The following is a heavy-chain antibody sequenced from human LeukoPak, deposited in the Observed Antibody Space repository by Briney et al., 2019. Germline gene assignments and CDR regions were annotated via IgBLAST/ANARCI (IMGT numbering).Heavy chain of an antibody. V-gene: IGHV1-18*01. J-gene: IGHJ4*02. CDR1: GYTFTSYG. CDR2: ISAYNGNT. D-gene: IGHD3-10*01. CDR3: ARDHPDPYGSGSYHFPFNY. Sequence: GASVKVSCKASGYTFTSYGISWVRQAPGQGLEWMGWISAYNGNTNYAQKLQGRVTMTTDTSTSTAYMELRSLRSDDTAVYYCARDHPDPYGSGSYHFPFNYWGQGTLVTVSS.